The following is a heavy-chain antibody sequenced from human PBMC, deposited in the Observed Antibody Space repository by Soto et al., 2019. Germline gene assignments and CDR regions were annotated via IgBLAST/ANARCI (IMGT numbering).Heavy chain of an antibody. CDR3: AKDFDSSGSDTY. Sequence: QVQLVESGGGVVQPGRSLRLSCAASGFTFSSYGMHWVRQAPGKGLEWVAVISYDGSNKYYADSVKGRFTISRDNSKNTLYLQMNSLRAEDTAVYYCAKDFDSSGSDTYWGQGTLVTVSS. D-gene: IGHD3-22*01. V-gene: IGHV3-30*18. CDR1: GFTFSSYG. CDR2: ISYDGSNK. J-gene: IGHJ4*02.